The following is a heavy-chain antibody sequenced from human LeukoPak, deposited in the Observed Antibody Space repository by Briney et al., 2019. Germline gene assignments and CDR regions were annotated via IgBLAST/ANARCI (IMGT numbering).Heavy chain of an antibody. Sequence: PGGSLRLSCAASGFTFSSYAMSWVRQAPGKGLEWVSAISGSGGSTYYADSVKGRFTISRDNSKNTLYLQMNSLRAEDTAVYYCAKDHYDILTGYWDYWGQGTLVTVSS. D-gene: IGHD3-9*01. V-gene: IGHV3-23*01. J-gene: IGHJ4*02. CDR3: AKDHYDILTGYWDY. CDR1: GFTFSSYA. CDR2: ISGSGGST.